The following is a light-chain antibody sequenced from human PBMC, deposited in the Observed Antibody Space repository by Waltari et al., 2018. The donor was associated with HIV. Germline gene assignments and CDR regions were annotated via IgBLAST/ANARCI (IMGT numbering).Light chain of an antibody. CDR2: DAP. Sequence: DIQMTQSPSSLSASVGDRVTITCQASQDISNYLNWYQQKPGQKPGKAPKLLIYDAPNLETGVPSRFSGSGSGTDFTFTVSCLQPEDIATYYCQQYDNLPPLTFGGGTKVEVK. CDR1: QDISNY. CDR3: QQYDNLPPLT. V-gene: IGKV1-33*01. J-gene: IGKJ4*01.